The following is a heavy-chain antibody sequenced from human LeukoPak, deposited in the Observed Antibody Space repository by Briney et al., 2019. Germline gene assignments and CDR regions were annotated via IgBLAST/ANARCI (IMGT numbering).Heavy chain of an antibody. Sequence: PSETLSLTCTVSGGSISSYYWSWIRQPPGKGLEWIGYIYYSGSTNYNPSLKSRVTISVDTSKNQFSLKLSPVTAADTAVYYCARAPWAYCGGDCPSSWFDPWGQGTLVTVSS. CDR1: GGSISSYY. CDR3: ARAPWAYCGGDCPSSWFDP. D-gene: IGHD2-21*02. CDR2: IYYSGST. V-gene: IGHV4-59*01. J-gene: IGHJ5*02.